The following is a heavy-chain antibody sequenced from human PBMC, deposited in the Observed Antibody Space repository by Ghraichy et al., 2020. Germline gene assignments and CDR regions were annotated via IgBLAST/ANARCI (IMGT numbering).Heavy chain of an antibody. CDR3: ARPQTPFYYDTSSDAAFDV. CDR1: GFTFSSYT. Sequence: GESLNISCAASGFTFSSYTMNWVRQAPGKGLEWVSSTNPRSSYISYADSVKGRFTISRDNAKNSLYLQMDSLRAEDTAVYYCARPQTPFYYDTSSDAAFDVWGQGKTVPVPA. CDR2: TNPRSSYI. V-gene: IGHV3-21*01. D-gene: IGHD3-22*01. J-gene: IGHJ3*01.